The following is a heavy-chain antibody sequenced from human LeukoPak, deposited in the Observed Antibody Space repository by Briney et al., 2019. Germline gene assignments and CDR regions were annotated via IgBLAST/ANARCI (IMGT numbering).Heavy chain of an antibody. CDR1: GASINTYY. CDR3: ARLYSSGWYYFDY. D-gene: IGHD6-19*01. Sequence: SETLSLTCTVSGASINTYYWSWIRQPPGKGLEWIGDIYYSGSTNYNPSLKSRVTISVDTSKNQFSLKLSSVTAADTAVYYCARLYSSGWYYFDYWGQGTLVTVSS. V-gene: IGHV4-59*01. CDR2: IYYSGST. J-gene: IGHJ4*02.